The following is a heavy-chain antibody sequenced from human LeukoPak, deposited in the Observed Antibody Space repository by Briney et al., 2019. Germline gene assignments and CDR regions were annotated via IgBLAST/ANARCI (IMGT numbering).Heavy chain of an antibody. D-gene: IGHD1-1*01. CDR3: LRSTLDAFDL. CDR1: GFSVSSKY. CDR2: LFSGGST. V-gene: IGHV3-66*02. Sequence: GGSLRLSCVASGFSVSSKYMSWVRQAPGKGLEWVSVLFSGGSTHYVDSVRGRFTISRDESKNTMFLQMNSLRVEDTAVYYCLRSTLDAFDLWGQGTMVTVSS. J-gene: IGHJ3*01.